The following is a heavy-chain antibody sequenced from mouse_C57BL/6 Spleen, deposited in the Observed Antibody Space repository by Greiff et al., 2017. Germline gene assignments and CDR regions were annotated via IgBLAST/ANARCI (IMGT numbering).Heavy chain of an antibody. J-gene: IGHJ2*01. CDR2: ISSGGSYT. V-gene: IGHV5-6*01. CDR1: GFTFSSYG. D-gene: IGHD2-1*01. Sequence: EVQLVESGGDLVKPGGSLKLSCAASGFTFSSYGMSWVRQTPDKRLEWVATISSGGSYTYYPDSVKGRFTISRDNAKNTLYLQISRLKSEDTAIYYCGRQDYGNYVGGYDFDYWGQGTTLTVSS. CDR3: GRQDYGNYVGGYDFDY.